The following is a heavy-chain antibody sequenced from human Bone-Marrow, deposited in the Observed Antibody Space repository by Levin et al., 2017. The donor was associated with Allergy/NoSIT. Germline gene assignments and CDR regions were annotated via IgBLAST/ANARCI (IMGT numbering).Heavy chain of an antibody. CDR3: ARDLATKSPSITMVRGVLNWFDP. Sequence: GGSLRLSCAASGFTFSSYAMHWVRQAPGKGLEWVAVISYDGSNKYYADSVKGRFTISRDNSKNTLYLQMNSLRAEDTAVYYCARDLATKSPSITMVRGVLNWFDPWGQGTLVTVSS. J-gene: IGHJ5*02. CDR2: ISYDGSNK. V-gene: IGHV3-30-3*01. D-gene: IGHD3-10*01. CDR1: GFTFSSYA.